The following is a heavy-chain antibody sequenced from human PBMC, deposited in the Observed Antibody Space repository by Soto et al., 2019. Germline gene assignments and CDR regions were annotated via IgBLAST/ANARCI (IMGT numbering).Heavy chain of an antibody. CDR2: SSAYKGNI. J-gene: IGHJ4*02. D-gene: IGHD1-1*01. CDR3: ARVRWNVENDY. CDR1: GYTFTSYG. V-gene: IGHV1-18*01. Sequence: ASVRDSCKASGYTFTSYGISWVRQAPGQGLECVGWSSAYKGNINYARKLLGRVTMATDTPSSTAYMELRSRRSDDTAVYYCARVRWNVENDYWGQGTLVTVSS.